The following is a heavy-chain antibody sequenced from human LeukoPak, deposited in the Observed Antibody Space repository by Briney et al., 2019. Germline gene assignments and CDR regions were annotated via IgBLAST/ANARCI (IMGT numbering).Heavy chain of an antibody. CDR2: IYYSGST. CDR3: ARQAPRRWSYYFDY. CDR1: GGSISSYY. V-gene: IGHV4-59*08. D-gene: IGHD4-23*01. Sequence: SETLSLTCTVSGGSISSYYWSWIRQPPGKGLEWIGYIYYSGSTNYNPSLKGRVTISVDTSKNQFSLKLSSVTAADTAVYYCARQAPRRWSYYFDYWGQGTLVTVSS. J-gene: IGHJ4*02.